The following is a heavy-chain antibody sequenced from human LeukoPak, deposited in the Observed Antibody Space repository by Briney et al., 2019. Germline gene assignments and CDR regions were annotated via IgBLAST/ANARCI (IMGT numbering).Heavy chain of an antibody. Sequence: GGYLRLSCAASGFTVSSNYMNWVRQAPGKGLEWVSIIYSGGSTNYADSVKGRFTISRDNSKNTLYLQMNSLRAEDTAVYYCAREVYGAVAGTFDCWGQGTLVTVSS. CDR3: AREVYGAVAGTFDC. D-gene: IGHD6-19*01. CDR2: IYSGGST. J-gene: IGHJ4*02. V-gene: IGHV3-53*01. CDR1: GFTVSSNY.